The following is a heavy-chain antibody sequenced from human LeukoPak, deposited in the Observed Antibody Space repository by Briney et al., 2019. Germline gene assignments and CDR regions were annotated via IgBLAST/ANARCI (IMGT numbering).Heavy chain of an antibody. CDR3: AKEKDIVVVPAAQPFDP. V-gene: IGHV3-30*02. J-gene: IGHJ5*02. CDR1: GFTFSSYG. CDR2: IRYDGSNK. Sequence: PGGSLRLSXAASGFTFSSYGMHWVRQAPGKGLEWLAFIRYDGSNKYYADSVKGRFTISRDNSKNTLYLQMNSLRAEDTAVYYCAKEKDIVVVPAAQPFDPWGQGTLVTVSS. D-gene: IGHD2-2*01.